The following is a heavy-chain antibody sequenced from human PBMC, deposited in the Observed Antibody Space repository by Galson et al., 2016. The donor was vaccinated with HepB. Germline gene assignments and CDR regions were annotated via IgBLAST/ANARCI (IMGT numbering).Heavy chain of an antibody. CDR1: GYSISSGYF. CDR3: ARDLAGEDAFDI. Sequence: SETLSLTCAVSGYSISSGYFWGWIRQPPGKGPEWIGSIAHSGSTYYNPSLKSRLFISVDSSKNQFSLRLTSVTAADTAVYYCARDLAGEDAFDIWGQGTLVTVSS. CDR2: IAHSGST. V-gene: IGHV4-38-2*02. D-gene: IGHD1-1*01. J-gene: IGHJ3*02.